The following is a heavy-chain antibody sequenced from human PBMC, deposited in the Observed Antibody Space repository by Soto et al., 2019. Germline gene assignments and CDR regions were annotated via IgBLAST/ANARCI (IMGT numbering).Heavy chain of an antibody. CDR3: ARVAGSGWLAPRYFDY. CDR2: IYHSGST. Sequence: ASETLSLTCAVSGYSISSGYYWGWIRQPPGKGLEWIGSIYHSGSTYYNPSLKSRVTISVDTSKNQFSLKLSSVTAADTAVYYCARVAGSGWLAPRYFDYWGQGTLVTVSS. D-gene: IGHD6-19*01. V-gene: IGHV4-38-2*01. J-gene: IGHJ4*02. CDR1: GYSISSGYY.